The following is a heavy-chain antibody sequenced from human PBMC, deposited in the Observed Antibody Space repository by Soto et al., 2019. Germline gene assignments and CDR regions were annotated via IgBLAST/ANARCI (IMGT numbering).Heavy chain of an antibody. CDR3: ARDKDRAQLGRNYYYIMDV. D-gene: IGHD3-3*02. CDR2: IMPIFRTA. CDR1: GGTFSTSA. V-gene: IGHV1-69*12. Sequence: QVQVVQSGAEVKKPGSSVNVSCKTSGGTFSTSAISWVRQAPGQGLEWMGGIMPIFRTADYAKKFQGRGNITADESTTTAYLELSSLRSEDTAVYYCARDKDRAQLGRNYYYIMDVWGQGTTVTVTS. J-gene: IGHJ6*02.